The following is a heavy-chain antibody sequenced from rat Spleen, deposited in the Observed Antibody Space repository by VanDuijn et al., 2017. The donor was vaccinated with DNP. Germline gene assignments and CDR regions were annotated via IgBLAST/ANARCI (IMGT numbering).Heavy chain of an antibody. D-gene: IGHD1-2*01. Sequence: EVQLVESGGGLVQPGRSMKLSCAASGFTFSNYDMAWVRQAPKKGLEWVACMSPTTRSSYYRDSVKGRFTVSRDDATSTLYLQMDSLRSEDTATYYCARHDYYSSPYYAMDAWGQGTSVTVSS. CDR1: GFTFSNYD. J-gene: IGHJ4*01. V-gene: IGHV5-25*01. CDR2: MSPTTRSS. CDR3: ARHDYYSSPYYAMDA.